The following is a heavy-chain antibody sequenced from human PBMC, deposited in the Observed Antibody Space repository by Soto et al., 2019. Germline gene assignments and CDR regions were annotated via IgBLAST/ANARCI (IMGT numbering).Heavy chain of an antibody. CDR1: GFTFDDFS. D-gene: IGHD2-2*01. J-gene: IGHJ4*02. CDR3: AKEKHDASWTSFDY. Sequence: EVQLVESGGVVVQPGGSLRLSCAASGFTFDDFSMHWVRQAPGKGLEWVSLIGRDGIYTYYADSVKGRFTISRDNSKNSLYLQMNSLTTEDTAFDFCAKEKHDASWTSFDYWGQGTLVTVSS. V-gene: IGHV3-43*01. CDR2: IGRDGIYT.